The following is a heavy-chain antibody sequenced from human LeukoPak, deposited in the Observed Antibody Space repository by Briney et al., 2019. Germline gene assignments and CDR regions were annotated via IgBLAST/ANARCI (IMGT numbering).Heavy chain of an antibody. CDR1: GFTFSSYA. Sequence: GGSLRLPCAASGFTFSSYAMHWVRQAPGKGLEWVAVIWYDGSNKYYADSVKGRLTISRDNSKNTLYLQMNSLRAEDTAVYYCARDSQWLAPFDYWGQGTLVTVSS. CDR2: IWYDGSNK. CDR3: ARDSQWLAPFDY. D-gene: IGHD6-19*01. J-gene: IGHJ4*02. V-gene: IGHV3-33*08.